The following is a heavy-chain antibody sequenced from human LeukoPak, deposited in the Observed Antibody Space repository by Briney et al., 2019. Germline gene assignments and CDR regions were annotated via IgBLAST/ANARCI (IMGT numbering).Heavy chain of an antibody. J-gene: IGHJ6*03. D-gene: IGHD3-10*01. Sequence: SETLSLTCTVPGGSISSTFYYWGWIRQPPGKGLEWIGSINYSGSTYYNPSLKSRVTISVDTSKNQFSLKLSSVTAADTAVYYCARVTESYGSGRRHNYYYYYMDVWGKGTTVTISS. V-gene: IGHV4-39*07. CDR3: ARVTESYGSGRRHNYYYYYMDV. CDR1: GGSISSTFYY. CDR2: INYSGST.